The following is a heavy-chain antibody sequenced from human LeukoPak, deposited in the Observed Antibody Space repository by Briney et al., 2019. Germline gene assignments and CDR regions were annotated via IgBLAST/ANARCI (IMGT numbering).Heavy chain of an antibody. CDR3: ARGDGYYTMVRGVIRDYYFDY. Sequence: GGSLRRSCAASGFTVSSNYMSWVRQAPGKGLEWVSVIYSGGSTYYADSVKGRFTISRDNSKNTLYLQMNSLRAEDTAVYYCARGDGYYTMVRGVIRDYYFDYWGQGTLVTVSS. CDR2: IYSGGST. CDR1: GFTVSSNY. J-gene: IGHJ4*02. V-gene: IGHV3-66*01. D-gene: IGHD3-10*01.